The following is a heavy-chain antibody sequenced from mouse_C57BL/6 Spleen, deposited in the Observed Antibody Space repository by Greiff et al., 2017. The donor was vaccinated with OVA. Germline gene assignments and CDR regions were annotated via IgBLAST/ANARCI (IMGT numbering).Heavy chain of an antibody. CDR2: ISDGGSYT. V-gene: IGHV5-4*01. CDR1: GFTFSSYA. D-gene: IGHD1-1*01. CDR3: ARERGGSNQARFAY. J-gene: IGHJ3*01. Sequence: EVQLVESGGGLVKPGGSLKLSCAASGFTFSSYAMSWVRQTPEKRLEWVATISDGGSYTYYPDNVKGRFTISRDNAKNNLYLQMSHLKSEDTAMYYCARERGGSNQARFAYWGQGTLVTVSA.